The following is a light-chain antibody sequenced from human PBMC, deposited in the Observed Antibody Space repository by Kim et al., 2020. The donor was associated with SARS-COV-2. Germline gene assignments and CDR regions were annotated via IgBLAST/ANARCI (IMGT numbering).Light chain of an antibody. CDR2: DAS. J-gene: IGKJ2*01. V-gene: IGKV1-33*01. CDR3: QQYDNVPYT. CDR1: QDISNY. Sequence: SASVGDRVTITCQASQDISNYLNWYQQKPGKAPKLLIYDASNLETGVPSRFRGSGSGTDFILPIRSLQPEDIATYYCQQYDNVPYTFGQGTKLEI.